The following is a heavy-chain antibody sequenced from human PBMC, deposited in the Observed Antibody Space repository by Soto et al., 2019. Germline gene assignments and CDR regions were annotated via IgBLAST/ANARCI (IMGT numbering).Heavy chain of an antibody. Sequence: EVQLVESGGGLVQPGGSLRLSCAASGFTFSSYSMNWVRQAPGKGLEWVSYISSSSSTIYYADSVKGRFTISRDNAKNSLYLQMNSLRDEDTAVYYCARDKGYGDYPFYYYYGTDVWGQGTTVTVSS. CDR2: ISSSSSTI. V-gene: IGHV3-48*02. CDR1: GFTFSSYS. CDR3: ARDKGYGDYPFYYYYGTDV. J-gene: IGHJ6*02. D-gene: IGHD4-17*01.